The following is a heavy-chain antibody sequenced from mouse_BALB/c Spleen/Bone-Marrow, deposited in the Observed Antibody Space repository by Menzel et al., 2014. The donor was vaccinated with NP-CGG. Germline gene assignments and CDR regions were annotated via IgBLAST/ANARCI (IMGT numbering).Heavy chain of an antibody. Sequence: EVKLVESGAELVKPGASVNLSCTASGFNIKDTYMHWVKQRPEQGLEWIGWIDPANGNAKYDPNFQDKATITADTSSNTSYLHLSSLTSEDTAVYYCTNGDPLYAMDYWGQGTSVTVSS. CDR1: GFNIKDTY. V-gene: IGHV14-3*02. CDR2: IDPANGNA. J-gene: IGHJ4*01. CDR3: TNGDPLYAMDY. D-gene: IGHD1-2*01.